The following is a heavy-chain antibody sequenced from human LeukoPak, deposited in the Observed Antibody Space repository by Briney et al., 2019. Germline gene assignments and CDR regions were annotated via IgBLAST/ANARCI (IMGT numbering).Heavy chain of an antibody. Sequence: ASVKVSCKASGYTFTGYYMHRVRQAPGQGLEWMGWINPNSGGTNYAQKFQGRVTMTWDTSISTAYMELSRLRSDDTAVYYCARLRRGQLGHSDYWGQGTLVTVSS. CDR1: GYTFTGYY. J-gene: IGHJ4*02. CDR2: INPNSGGT. D-gene: IGHD6-6*01. CDR3: ARLRRGQLGHSDY. V-gene: IGHV1-2*02.